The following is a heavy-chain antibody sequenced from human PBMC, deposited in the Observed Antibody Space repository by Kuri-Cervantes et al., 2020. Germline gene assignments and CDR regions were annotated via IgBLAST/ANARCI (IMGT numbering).Heavy chain of an antibody. V-gene: IGHV2-5*08. CDR1: GFSLSTSGMC. J-gene: IGHJ6*02. CDR3: AHSSKTLFPFYYYYGMDV. CDR2: IYWDDDK. Sequence: SGPTLVKPTQTLTLTCTFSGFSLSTSGMCVSWIRQPPGKALEWLALIYWDDDKRYSPSLKSRLTITKDTSKNQVVLTMTNMDPVDTATYYCAHSSKTLFPFYYYYGMDVWGQGTTVTVSS.